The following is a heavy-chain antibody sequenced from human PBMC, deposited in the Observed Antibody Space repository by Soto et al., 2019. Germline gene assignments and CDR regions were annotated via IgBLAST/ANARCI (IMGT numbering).Heavy chain of an antibody. D-gene: IGHD2-2*01. CDR1: GYTFTSYG. V-gene: IGHV1-18*01. J-gene: IGHJ6*02. CDR2: ISGYNGKT. Sequence: QVQLVQSGGEVKKPGASVKVSCKASGYTFTSYGISWVRQAPGQGLEWMGWISGYNGKTNYAQKVQDRVTMTTDTSTSTVYMELRSLRFDDTAVYYCARESDVPYYYYGMDVWGQGTTVTVSS. CDR3: ARESDVPYYYYGMDV.